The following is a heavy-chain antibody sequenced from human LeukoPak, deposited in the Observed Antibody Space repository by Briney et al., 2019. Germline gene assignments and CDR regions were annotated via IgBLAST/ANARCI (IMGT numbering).Heavy chain of an antibody. CDR3: ARAPDAFDI. V-gene: IGHV3-33*01. CDR2: IWYDGSNK. CDR1: GFTFSSYG. Sequence: GGSLRLFCAASGFTFSSYGMHWVRQAPGKGLEWVAVIWYDGSNKYYADSVKGRFTISRDNSKNTLYLQMNSLRAEDTAVYYCARAPDAFDIWGQGTMVTVSS. J-gene: IGHJ3*02.